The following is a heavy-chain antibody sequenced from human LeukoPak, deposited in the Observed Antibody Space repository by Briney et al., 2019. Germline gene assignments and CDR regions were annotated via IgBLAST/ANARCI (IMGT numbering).Heavy chain of an antibody. CDR1: GGSVSSYY. CDR3: ARRHWGPIDY. V-gene: IGHV4-59*08. CDR2: IYYSGST. D-gene: IGHD7-27*01. J-gene: IGHJ4*02. Sequence: SETLSLTCTVSGGSVSSYYWSWIRQPPGKGLEWIGYIYYSGSTNYNPSLKSRVTISVDTSKNQFSLKLSSVTAADTAVYYCARRHWGPIDYWGQGTLVTVSS.